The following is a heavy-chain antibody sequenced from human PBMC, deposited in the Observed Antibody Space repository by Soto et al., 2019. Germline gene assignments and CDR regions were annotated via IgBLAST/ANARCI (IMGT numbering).Heavy chain of an antibody. V-gene: IGHV1-69*02. J-gene: IGHJ4*02. D-gene: IGHD3-22*01. CDR1: GGTFSSYT. Sequence: ASVKVSCKASGGTFSSYTISWVRQAPGQGLEWMGRIIPILGIANYAQKFQGRVTITADKSTSTAYMELSSLRSEDTAVYYCASGSGDSSGYYFYFDYWGQGTLVTVSS. CDR2: IIPILGIA. CDR3: ASGSGDSSGYYFYFDY.